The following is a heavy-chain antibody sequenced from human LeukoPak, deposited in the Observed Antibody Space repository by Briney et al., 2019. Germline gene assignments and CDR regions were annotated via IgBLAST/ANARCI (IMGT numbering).Heavy chain of an antibody. D-gene: IGHD3-10*01. V-gene: IGHV1-2*02. CDR2: INPNSGGT. CDR1: GYTFTGYY. Sequence: GASVKVSCKASGYTFTGYYMHWVRQAPGQGLEWMGGINPNSGGTNYAQKFQGRVTMTRDTSISTAYMELSRLRSDDTAVYYCASRPILWFGARKRFNYFDYWGQGTLVTVSS. J-gene: IGHJ4*02. CDR3: ASRPILWFGARKRFNYFDY.